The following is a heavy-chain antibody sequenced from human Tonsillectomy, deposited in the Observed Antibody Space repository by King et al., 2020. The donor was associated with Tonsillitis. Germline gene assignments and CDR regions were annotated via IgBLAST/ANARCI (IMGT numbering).Heavy chain of an antibody. D-gene: IGHD1-26*01. CDR3: ARVSVIVGAYYFDY. J-gene: IGHJ4*02. V-gene: IGHV3-11*05. CDR1: GFTFGDYY. CDR2: ISSSSTYI. Sequence: VQLVQSGGGLVKPGGSLRLSCAASGFTFGDYYMSWIRQAPGKGLEWGLYISSSSTYINYADSVKGRFTISRDNAKKSLYLQMNSLRAEDTAVYYCARVSVIVGAYYFDYWGQGSLVTVSS.